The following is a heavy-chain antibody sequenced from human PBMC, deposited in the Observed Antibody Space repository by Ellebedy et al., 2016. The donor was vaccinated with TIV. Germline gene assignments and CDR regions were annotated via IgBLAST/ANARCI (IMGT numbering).Heavy chain of an antibody. CDR2: INPSGGST. CDR1: GYTFTSYY. CDR3: ARSLGATAFDY. D-gene: IGHD1-26*01. Sequence: ASVKVSCXASGYTFTSYYMHWVRQAPGQGLEWMGIINPSGGSTSYAQKFQGRVTMTRDTSTSTVYMELSSLRSEDTAVYYCARSLGATAFDYWGQGTLVTVSS. J-gene: IGHJ4*02. V-gene: IGHV1-46*01.